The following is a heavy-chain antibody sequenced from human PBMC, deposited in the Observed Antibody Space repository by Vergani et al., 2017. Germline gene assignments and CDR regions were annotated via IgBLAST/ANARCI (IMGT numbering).Heavy chain of an antibody. D-gene: IGHD3-3*01. V-gene: IGHV3-13*01. J-gene: IGHJ4*02. CDR2: IGTAGDT. CDR3: ARAPGVVATDY. CDR1: GFTFSSYD. Sequence: EVQLVESGGGLVQPGGSLRLSCAASGFTFSSYDMHWVRQATGKGLEWVSAIGTAGDTYYPGSVKGRFTISRDNAKNSLYLQMNSLRAEDTAVYYCARAPGVVATDYWGQGTLVTVSS.